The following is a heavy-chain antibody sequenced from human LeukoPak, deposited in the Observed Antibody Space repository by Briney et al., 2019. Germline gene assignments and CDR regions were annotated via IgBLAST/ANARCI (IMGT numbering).Heavy chain of an antibody. J-gene: IGHJ4*02. Sequence: SGPTLVNPTQTLTLTCTFSGFSPTSRGVGVGWIRQPPGRALEWLAHIYWHDAKYYSPSLRSRLTITKDTSRNQVVLTMTNMDPVDTGTYFCAHLRATDWYFFDFWGQGTLVTVSS. CDR1: GFSPTSRGVG. D-gene: IGHD3-9*01. CDR3: AHLRATDWYFFDF. CDR2: IYWHDAK. V-gene: IGHV2-5*01.